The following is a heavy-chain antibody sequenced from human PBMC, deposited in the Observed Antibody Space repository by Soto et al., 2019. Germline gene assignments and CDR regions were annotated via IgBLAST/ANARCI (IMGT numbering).Heavy chain of an antibody. V-gene: IGHV3-49*03. Sequence: PGGSLRLSCTASGFTFGDYAMSWFRQAPGKGLEWVGFIRSKAYGGTTEYAASVKGRFTISRDDSKSIAYLQMNSLKTEDTAVYYCTRQYSSGWARNWFDLWGQGTLVTVSS. CDR1: GFTFGDYA. J-gene: IGHJ5*02. CDR3: TRQYSSGWARNWFDL. D-gene: IGHD6-19*01. CDR2: IRSKAYGGTT.